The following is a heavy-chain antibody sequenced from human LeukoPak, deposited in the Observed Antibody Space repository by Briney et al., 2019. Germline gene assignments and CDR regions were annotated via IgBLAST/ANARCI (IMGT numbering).Heavy chain of an antibody. CDR1: GYSLTNHY. V-gene: IGHV4-34*12. CDR2: TMHTGST. D-gene: IGHD3-10*01. CDR3: ARLSPRGNWFDP. J-gene: IGHJ5*02. Sequence: SETLSLTCAVYGYSLTNHYWIWIRQPPGKGLEWIGETMHTGSTNYNPSLKSRVTISVDTSKNQFSLKLSSVTAADTAVYYCARLSPRGNWFDPWGQGTLVTVSS.